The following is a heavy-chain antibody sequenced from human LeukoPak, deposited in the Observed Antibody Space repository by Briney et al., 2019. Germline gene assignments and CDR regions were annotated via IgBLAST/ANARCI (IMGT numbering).Heavy chain of an antibody. CDR2: IKEDGSQQ. CDR1: GFPFSGYW. J-gene: IGHJ4*02. Sequence: PGGSLRLSCAASGFPFSGYWMDWVRQAPVKGMEWVANIKEDGSQQYYADSVKGRFTISRDNAKNSLYLQMNSLRVEDTAIYYCSRSLDYLGQGALVTVSS. CDR3: SRSLDY. V-gene: IGHV3-7*01.